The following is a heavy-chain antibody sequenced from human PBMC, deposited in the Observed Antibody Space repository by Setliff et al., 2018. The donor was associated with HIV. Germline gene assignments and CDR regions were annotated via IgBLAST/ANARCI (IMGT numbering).Heavy chain of an antibody. Sequence: GGSLRLSCAASGFTFSSYWMTWVRQAPGKGLQWVANIRRDEGEKYYVDSVKVRFTISRDNAKNSLYLQMSSLRVDDTAVYYCARISSSWYLVDYWGQGTLVTVSS. CDR1: GFTFSSYW. D-gene: IGHD6-13*01. CDR3: ARISSSWYLVDY. CDR2: IRRDEGEK. V-gene: IGHV3-7*03. J-gene: IGHJ4*02.